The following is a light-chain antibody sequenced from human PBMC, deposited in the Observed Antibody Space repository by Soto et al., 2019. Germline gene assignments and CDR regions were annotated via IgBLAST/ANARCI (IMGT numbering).Light chain of an antibody. Sequence: EIVMTQSPATLSVSPGERXTLSXRASQSVSSNLAWYQQKPGQAPRLLIYGASTRATGIPARFSGSGSGTEFTLTISSLQSXXXXVXXXQXXNNWPYTFGQGTKLEIK. CDR1: QSVSSN. CDR2: GAS. CDR3: QXXNNWPYT. J-gene: IGKJ2*01. V-gene: IGKV3-15*01.